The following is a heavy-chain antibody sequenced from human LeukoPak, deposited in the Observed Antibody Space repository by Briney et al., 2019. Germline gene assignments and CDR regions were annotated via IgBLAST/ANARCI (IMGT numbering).Heavy chain of an antibody. J-gene: IGHJ3*02. Sequence: PGGSLRLSCAASGFTFSSYWMSWVRQAPGKGLEWVANIKQDGSEKYYVDSVKGRFTISRDNAKNSLYLQMNSLKTEDTAVYYCTTGSDSSGYYYVRHDAFDIWGQGTMVTVSS. CDR1: GFTFSSYW. V-gene: IGHV3-7*03. CDR2: IKQDGSEK. CDR3: TTGSDSSGYYYVRHDAFDI. D-gene: IGHD3-22*01.